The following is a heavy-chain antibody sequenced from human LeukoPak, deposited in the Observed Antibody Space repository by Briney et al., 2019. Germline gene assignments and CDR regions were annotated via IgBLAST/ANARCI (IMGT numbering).Heavy chain of an antibody. Sequence: KPSETLSLTCTVSGGSISSSSYYWGWIRQPPGKGLEWIGSIYYSGSTYYNPSLKSRVTISVDTSKNQFSLKLSSVTAADTAVYFCSSPPPEANVTNLEKTDYRGQGTLVPVSS. V-gene: IGHV4-39*01. D-gene: IGHD4-17*01. CDR1: GGSISSSSYY. CDR2: IYYSGST. CDR3: SSPPPEANVTNLEKTDY. J-gene: IGHJ4*02.